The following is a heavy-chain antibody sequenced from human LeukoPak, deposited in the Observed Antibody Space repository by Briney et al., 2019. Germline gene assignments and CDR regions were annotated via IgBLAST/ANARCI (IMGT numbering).Heavy chain of an antibody. CDR3: AKSDYYDSSGYYYGSDY. CDR2: ISGSGGST. V-gene: IGHV3-23*01. D-gene: IGHD3-22*01. Sequence: GSLRLSCAASGFTFSSYAMTWVRQAPGKGLEWVSGISGSGGSTYYADSVKGRFTLSRDNSKNTLYVQMNSLRAEDTAVYYCAKSDYYDSSGYYYGSDYWGQGTLVTVSS. J-gene: IGHJ4*02. CDR1: GFTFSSYA.